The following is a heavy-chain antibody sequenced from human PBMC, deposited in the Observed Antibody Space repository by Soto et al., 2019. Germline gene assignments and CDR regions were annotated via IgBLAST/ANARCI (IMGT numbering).Heavy chain of an antibody. Sequence: GGSLRLSCAASGFTFSSYAMHWVRQAPGKGLEWVAVISYDGSNKYYADSVKGRFTISRDNSKNTLYLQMNSLRAEDTAVYYCARDPHRVCAITVAWFDPWGQGTLVTVSS. CDR3: ARDPHRVCAITVAWFDP. V-gene: IGHV3-30-3*01. J-gene: IGHJ5*02. CDR2: ISYDGSNK. CDR1: GFTFSSYA. D-gene: IGHD2-8*01.